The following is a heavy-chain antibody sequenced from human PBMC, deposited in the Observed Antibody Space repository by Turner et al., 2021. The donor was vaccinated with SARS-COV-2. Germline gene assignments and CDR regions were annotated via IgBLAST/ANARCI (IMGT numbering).Heavy chain of an antibody. J-gene: IGHJ4*02. Sequence: QVQLQESGPGLVRPSETLSLTCTVSGGSISSHYWSWIRPPAGKGLEWIGRIFASGDTNYNPYLKSRVTLSMDTSKNQLSLILRSVTAADTAVYYCAEPGQGYWGQGTRVTVSA. V-gene: IGHV4-4*07. CDR2: IFASGDT. CDR1: GGSISSHY. CDR3: AEPGQGY.